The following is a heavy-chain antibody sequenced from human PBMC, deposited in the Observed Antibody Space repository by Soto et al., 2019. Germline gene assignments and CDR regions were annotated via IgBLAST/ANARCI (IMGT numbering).Heavy chain of an antibody. D-gene: IGHD6-6*01. Sequence: PSQALSLTCANSVDSVSSNSAAWNLIRQSPSRSLEWLGRTYYRSKWYNDYAVSVKSRITINPDASKNQFSLHLNSVTPEDTAVYYCARDLSSSHMWFDPWGQGTLVTVSS. CDR1: VDSVSSNSAA. J-gene: IGHJ5*02. CDR2: TYYRSKWYN. V-gene: IGHV6-1*01. CDR3: ARDLSSSHMWFDP.